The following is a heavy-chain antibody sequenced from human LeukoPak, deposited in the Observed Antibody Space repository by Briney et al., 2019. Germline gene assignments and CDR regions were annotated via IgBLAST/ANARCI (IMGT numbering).Heavy chain of an antibody. V-gene: IGHV3-33*01. CDR3: AAYYYDRSGYDLRFY. CDR2: IWYDGSKK. D-gene: IGHD3-22*01. Sequence: GRSLRLSCAASGFTFSNYGMHRVRQAPGKGLKWVAVIWYDGSKKHHADSVKGRFTISRDNSKNTLNLQMNSLRVEDTAVYYCAAYYYDRSGYDLRFYWGQGTLVTVSS. CDR1: GFTFSNYG. J-gene: IGHJ4*02.